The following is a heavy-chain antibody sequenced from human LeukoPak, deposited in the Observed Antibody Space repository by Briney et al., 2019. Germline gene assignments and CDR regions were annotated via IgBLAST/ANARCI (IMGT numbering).Heavy chain of an antibody. J-gene: IGHJ4*02. Sequence: GRSLRLSCAASGFTFSSYGMHWVRQAPGKGLEWVAVIWYDGSNKYYADSVKGRFTISRDNSKNTLYLQMNSLRAEDTAVYYCAKYVAIAAAGAFDYWGQGTLVTVSS. V-gene: IGHV3-33*06. CDR2: IWYDGSNK. CDR1: GFTFSSYG. D-gene: IGHD6-13*01. CDR3: AKYVAIAAAGAFDY.